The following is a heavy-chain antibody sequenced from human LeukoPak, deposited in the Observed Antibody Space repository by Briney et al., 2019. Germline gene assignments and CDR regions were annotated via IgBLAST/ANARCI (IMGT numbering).Heavy chain of an antibody. J-gene: IGHJ4*02. CDR2: IYYSGST. D-gene: IGHD3-22*01. CDR3: ARHIYDKSGYTYYFDD. V-gene: IGHV4-59*08. Sequence: SETLSLTCTVSGGSISSYYWSWIRQPPGKGLEWIGYIYYSGSTNYNPSLKSRVTISVDTSKNQFSPKLSSVTAADTAVYYCARHIYDKSGYTYYFDDWGQGTLVTVSS. CDR1: GGSISSYY.